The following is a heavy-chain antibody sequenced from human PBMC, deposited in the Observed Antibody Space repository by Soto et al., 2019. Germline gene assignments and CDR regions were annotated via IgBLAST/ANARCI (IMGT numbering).Heavy chain of an antibody. Sequence: QVQLQESGPGLVKPSETLSLTCTVSGGSISSYYWNWIRQSPGKGLEWIGYIYHSGSTDSNPSLKSRVTISGDTSKNHFSLKLTSVTAADTAVYYCARDRPYYDSSGQLGMDVWGQGITVTVSS. CDR1: GGSISSYY. CDR3: ARDRPYYDSSGQLGMDV. V-gene: IGHV4-59*01. D-gene: IGHD3-22*01. CDR2: IYHSGST. J-gene: IGHJ6*02.